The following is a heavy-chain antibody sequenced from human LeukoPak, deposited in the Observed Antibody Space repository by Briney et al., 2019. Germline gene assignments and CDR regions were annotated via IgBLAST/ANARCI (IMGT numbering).Heavy chain of an antibody. V-gene: IGHV1-2*02. CDR1: GYTFTGYY. J-gene: IGHJ5*02. CDR3: ARDLSYCSGGSGYRRNWFDP. Sequence: ASVKVSCKASGYTFTGYYMHWVRQAPGQGLEWMGWINPNSGGTNYAQKFQGRVTMTRDTSISTAYMELSRLRSDDTAVYYCARDLSYCSGGSGYRRNWFDPWGQGTLVTVSS. CDR2: INPNSGGT. D-gene: IGHD2-15*01.